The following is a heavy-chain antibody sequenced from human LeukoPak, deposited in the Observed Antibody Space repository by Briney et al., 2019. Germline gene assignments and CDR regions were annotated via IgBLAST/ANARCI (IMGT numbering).Heavy chain of an antibody. Sequence: GGSLRRSCAASGFTLSSHWMHWVRQAPGKGLVWVSRINSDGGTTNYADSVKGRFTISRDNAENTLYLQMNSLRVEDTAVYYCTRRVSATRWFDPWGQGTLVTVSS. D-gene: IGHD2-15*01. V-gene: IGHV3-74*01. CDR2: INSDGGTT. CDR3: TRRVSATRWFDP. CDR1: GFTLSSHW. J-gene: IGHJ5*02.